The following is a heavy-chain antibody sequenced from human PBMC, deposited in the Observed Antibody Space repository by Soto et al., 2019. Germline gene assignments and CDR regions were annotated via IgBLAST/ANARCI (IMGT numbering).Heavy chain of an antibody. V-gene: IGHV3-23*01. CDR2: ISGSGGTT. J-gene: IGHJ4*02. CDR1: GFTFIISA. CDR3: AKGSKRIAAASRFDS. D-gene: IGHD6-25*01. Sequence: PGGSLRLSCAAAGFTFIISAIRWVREAPGKGLEWVSSISGSGGTTYYGNSVKGRFTISRDNSKNTLYLQMNRLRAEDTAVYYSAKGSKRIAAASRFDSLGQGHQLTFSS.